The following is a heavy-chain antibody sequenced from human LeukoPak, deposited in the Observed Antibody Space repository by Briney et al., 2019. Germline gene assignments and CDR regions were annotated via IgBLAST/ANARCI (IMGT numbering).Heavy chain of an antibody. J-gene: IGHJ3*02. CDR2: ISYDGSNK. CDR1: GFTFSSYA. Sequence: PGRSLRLSCAASGFTFSSYAMHWVRQAPGKGLEWVAVISYDGSNKYYADSVKGRFTISRDNSKNTLYLQMNSLRAEDTAVYYCAREPKRPGIAAAVHDAFDIWGQGTMVTVSS. CDR3: AREPKRPGIAAAVHDAFDI. V-gene: IGHV3-30-3*01. D-gene: IGHD6-13*01.